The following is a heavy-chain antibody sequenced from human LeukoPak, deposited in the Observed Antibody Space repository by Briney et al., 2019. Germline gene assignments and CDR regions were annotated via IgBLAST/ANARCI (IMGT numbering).Heavy chain of an antibody. V-gene: IGHV1-69*13. CDR3: ASYRGYRTTKLDY. CDR2: IIPIFGTA. J-gene: IGHJ4*02. CDR1: GGTFSSYA. D-gene: IGHD5-18*01. Sequence: SVKVSCKASGGTFSSYAIRWVRQAPGQGLEWVGGIIPIFGTANYAQKFQGRVTITADESTSTAYMELSSLRSEDTAVYYCASYRGYRTTKLDYWGQGTLVTVSS.